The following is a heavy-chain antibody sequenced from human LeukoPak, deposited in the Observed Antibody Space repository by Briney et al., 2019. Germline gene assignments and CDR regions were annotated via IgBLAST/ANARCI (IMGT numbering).Heavy chain of an antibody. CDR1: GFTFSSYA. D-gene: IGHD3-16*01. Sequence: GGSLRLSCAASGFTFSSYAMHWVRQAPGKGLEWVAIIWFDGSNKYYADSVKGRFTISRDNSKNTLYLQMNSLRAEDTAVYYCARGGEFEAFDIWGQGTMVTVSS. CDR2: IWFDGSNK. CDR3: ARGGEFEAFDI. V-gene: IGHV3-33*08. J-gene: IGHJ3*02.